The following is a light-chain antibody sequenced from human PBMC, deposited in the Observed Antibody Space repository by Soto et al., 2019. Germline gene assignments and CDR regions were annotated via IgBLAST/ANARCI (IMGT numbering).Light chain of an antibody. V-gene: IGLV2-14*01. J-gene: IGLJ1*01. Sequence: QSVLTKPACVSGSPGRSITISCTGSSSDVGGYDYVSWYQLHPGKAPKLMVFEVSNRPSGVSYRFSGSKSGNTASLTISGLQAEDEADHFCSSYSISTAYLFGTGTKVTAL. CDR3: SSYSISTAYL. CDR1: SSDVGGYDY. CDR2: EVS.